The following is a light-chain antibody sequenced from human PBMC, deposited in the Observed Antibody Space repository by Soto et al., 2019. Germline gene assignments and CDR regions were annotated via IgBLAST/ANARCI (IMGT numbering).Light chain of an antibody. CDR3: QQYNDWPRT. Sequence: ETVMTQSPATLSVSPGERDTLSCRASEGVGSSLAWYQQKPGQAPRVLIYGASTTAPGIPARFSGSGSGTEFTLTISSLQSEDSAVYHCQQYNDWPRTFGQGTKVDI. CDR2: GAS. CDR1: EGVGSS. J-gene: IGKJ1*01. V-gene: IGKV3-15*01.